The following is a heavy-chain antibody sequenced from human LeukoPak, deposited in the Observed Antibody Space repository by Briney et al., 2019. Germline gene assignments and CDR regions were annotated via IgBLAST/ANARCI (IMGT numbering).Heavy chain of an antibody. D-gene: IGHD4-11*01. CDR3: TTEDSKYYYYMDV. J-gene: IGHJ6*03. CDR2: IKSKTDGGTT. CDR1: GFTFSNAW. Sequence: PGGSLRLSCAASGFTFSNAWMSWVRQAPGKGLEWVGRIKSKTDGGTTDYAAPVKGRSTISRDDSKNTLYLQMNSLKTEDTAVYYCTTEDSKYYYYMDVWGKGTTVTVSS. V-gene: IGHV3-15*01.